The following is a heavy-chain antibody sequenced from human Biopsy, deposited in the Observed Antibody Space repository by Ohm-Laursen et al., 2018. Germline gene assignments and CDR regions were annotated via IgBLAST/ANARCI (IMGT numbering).Heavy chain of an antibody. D-gene: IGHD2/OR15-2a*01. J-gene: IGHJ6*02. CDR1: GCSISSDS. CDR2: IYSSGRT. CDR3: ARATNSTGWPYYYFYGMDV. V-gene: IGHV4-59*01. Sequence: SGPLSLTCAVSGCSISSDSWSWIRQTPWKGLEWIWYIYSSGRTNYTPSLKSRVTISVDTSKNQFSLRLNSVTAADTAVYYCARATNSTGWPYYYFYGMDVWGQGTTVTVSS.